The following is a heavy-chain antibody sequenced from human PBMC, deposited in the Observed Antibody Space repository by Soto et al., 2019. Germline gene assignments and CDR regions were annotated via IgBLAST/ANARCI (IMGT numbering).Heavy chain of an antibody. Sequence: QVQLVESGGGVVQPGRSLRLSCAASGFTFRSHGMHWVRQAPGKGLEWVAVISYDGSQKYYADSVKGRFTISRDNSKNTLYLQMNSMRAEDTAVYYCAKSSVAGRSPLLYYGMDVWGQGTKVTVSS. CDR1: GFTFRSHG. CDR2: ISYDGSQK. J-gene: IGHJ6*02. V-gene: IGHV3-30*18. D-gene: IGHD6-19*01. CDR3: AKSSVAGRSPLLYYGMDV.